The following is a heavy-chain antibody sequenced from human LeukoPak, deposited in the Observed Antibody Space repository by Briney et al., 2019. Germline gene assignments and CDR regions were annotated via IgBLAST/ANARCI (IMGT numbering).Heavy chain of an antibody. J-gene: IGHJ4*02. V-gene: IGHV3-23*01. CDR1: GFTFSSYA. Sequence: GGSLRLSCAASGFTFSSYAMSWVRQAPGKGLEWASAISGSGGSTYYADSVKGRFTISRDNSKNTLYLQMNSLRAEDTAVYYCAKDGYYDFWSGQGYFDYWGQGTLVTVSS. CDR2: ISGSGGST. CDR3: AKDGYYDFWSGQGYFDY. D-gene: IGHD3-3*01.